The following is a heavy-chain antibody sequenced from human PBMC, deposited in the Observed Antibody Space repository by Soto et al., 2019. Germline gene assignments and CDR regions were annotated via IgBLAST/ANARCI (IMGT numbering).Heavy chain of an antibody. CDR3: AREPRYFDAGATLPFDY. CDR2: ISAYNGNT. CDR1: GYTFTSYG. V-gene: IGHV1-18*01. Sequence: QVQLVQSGAEVKKPGASVKVSCKASGYTFTSYGISWVRQAPGQGLEWMGWISAYNGNTNYAQKLQGRVTMTTDTTTTTAYMELRSLGSDDTAVYYCAREPRYFDAGATLPFDYWGQGTLVTVSS. J-gene: IGHJ4*02. D-gene: IGHD3-9*01.